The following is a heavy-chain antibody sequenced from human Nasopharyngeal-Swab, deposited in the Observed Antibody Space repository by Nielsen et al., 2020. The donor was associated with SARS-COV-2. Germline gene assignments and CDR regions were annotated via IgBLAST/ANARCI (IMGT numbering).Heavy chain of an antibody. J-gene: IGHJ3*02. CDR3: AKANVLFWFGQFKNDGFDI. Sequence: GESLKISCTASGFSFNNYGMHWVRQAPGKGLEWVAVISYEGSKKFYAESVEGRFTISRDYSKSTLYLQMDSLRTEDTAMYYCAKANVLFWFGQFKNDGFDIWGQGTMVVVSS. D-gene: IGHD3-10*01. CDR2: ISYEGSKK. V-gene: IGHV3-30*18. CDR1: GFSFNNYG.